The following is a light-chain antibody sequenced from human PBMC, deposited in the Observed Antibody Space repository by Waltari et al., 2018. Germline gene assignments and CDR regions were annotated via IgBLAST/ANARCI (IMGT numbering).Light chain of an antibody. Sequence: QSALTQPASVSGSPGQSITIPCTGTSSDVGTYNLVTWYQHHPDKAHKLMIYEVSQRPSGISNRFSGSKSGNTASLTISGLQAEDEADYYCCSYVGSSTWVFGGGTKLTVL. CDR3: CSYVGSSTWV. CDR1: SSDVGTYNL. J-gene: IGLJ3*02. V-gene: IGLV2-23*02. CDR2: EVS.